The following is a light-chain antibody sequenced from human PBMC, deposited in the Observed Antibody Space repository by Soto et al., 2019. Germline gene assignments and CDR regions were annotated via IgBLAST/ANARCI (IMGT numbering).Light chain of an antibody. J-gene: IGLJ1*01. Sequence: QSALTQPPSASGSPGQSVTISCTGTSSDVGGYNYVSWYQQHPGKAPKLMIYEVSKRPSGVPDRFSGSKSGNTASLTVSGLQAEDEADYYCSSYAGSNKGDVFGTGTKSPS. V-gene: IGLV2-8*01. CDR3: SSYAGSNKGDV. CDR1: SSDVGGYNY. CDR2: EVS.